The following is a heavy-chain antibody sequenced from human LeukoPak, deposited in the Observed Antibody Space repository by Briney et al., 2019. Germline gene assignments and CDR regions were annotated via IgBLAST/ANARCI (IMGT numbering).Heavy chain of an antibody. CDR3: AKVGCSSTSCYVGDAFDI. D-gene: IGHD2-2*01. J-gene: IGHJ3*02. CDR1: GFTFDSYA. Sequence: GGSLRLSCAASGFTFDSYAMHWVRQAPGKGLGWVAVISYDGSDKYSADSVKGRFTISRDNSKNTLYLQMNSLRAEDTAVYYCAKVGCSSTSCYVGDAFDIWGQGTMVTVSS. CDR2: ISYDGSDK. V-gene: IGHV3-30-3*01.